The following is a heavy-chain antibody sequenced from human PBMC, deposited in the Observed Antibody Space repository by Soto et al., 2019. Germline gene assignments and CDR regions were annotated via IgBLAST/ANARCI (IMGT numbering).Heavy chain of an antibody. CDR2: ISYDGGSR. Sequence: XGSLRLSCAASGFTFITYTIHWVRQAPGKWLEWVAVISYDGGSRNYADSVKGRFTISRDSSKNTLYLQMNSLRAEDTAVYYCANTVQEAWFDPWGQGTLVTVSS. V-gene: IGHV3-30-3*01. CDR1: GFTFITYT. D-gene: IGHD4-17*01. J-gene: IGHJ5*02. CDR3: ANTVQEAWFDP.